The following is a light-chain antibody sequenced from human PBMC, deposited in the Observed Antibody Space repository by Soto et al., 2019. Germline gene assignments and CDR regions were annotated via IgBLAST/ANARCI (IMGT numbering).Light chain of an antibody. CDR3: SSYAATNVI. CDR2: EVT. V-gene: IGLV2-8*01. J-gene: IGLJ2*01. Sequence: QSVLTQPPSASGSPGQAVTISCTGTSSDVGDTNYVSWYQQHPGKAPKLMIYEVTKRPSGVPDRFSGSKSGNTASLTVSGLQAEDEADYYCSSYAATNVIFGGGTKLTVL. CDR1: SSDVGDTNY.